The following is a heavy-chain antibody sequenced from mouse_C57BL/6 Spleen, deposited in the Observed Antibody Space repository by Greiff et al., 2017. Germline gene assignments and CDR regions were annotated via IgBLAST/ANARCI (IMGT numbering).Heavy chain of an antibody. CDR1: GFTFSNYW. CDR2: IRLKSDNYAS. CDR3: TKGFFLGSLDY. D-gene: IGHD3-1*01. Sequence: EVQLQESGGGLVQPGGSMKLSCVASGFTFSNYWMNWVRQSPEKGLEWVAQIRLKSDNYASHYAGSVKGRFTISRDDSKSSVYLQMGHLSAEDTGIYYCTKGFFLGSLDYWGQGTTLTVSS. V-gene: IGHV6-3*01. J-gene: IGHJ2*01.